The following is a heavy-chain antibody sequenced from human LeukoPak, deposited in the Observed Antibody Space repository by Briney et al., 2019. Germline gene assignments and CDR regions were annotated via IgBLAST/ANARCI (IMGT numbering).Heavy chain of an antibody. D-gene: IGHD6-13*01. CDR1: GYRFTSYW. CDR3: ARHPGAAAGGYYFDY. Sequence: GESLKISFQGSGYRFTSYWIGWVRPMPGKGLEWMGIIYPGDSDTRYSPSFQGQVTISADKSISTAYLQWSSLKASDTAMYYCARHPGAAAGGYYFDYWGQGTLVTVSS. CDR2: IYPGDSDT. J-gene: IGHJ4*02. V-gene: IGHV5-51*01.